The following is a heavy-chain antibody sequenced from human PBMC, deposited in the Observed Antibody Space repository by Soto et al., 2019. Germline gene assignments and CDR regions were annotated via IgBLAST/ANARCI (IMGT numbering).Heavy chain of an antibody. CDR1: GFTFSSYG. CDR2: ISYDGSNK. CDR3: AKVGPYDFWSNPGPPDAFDY. V-gene: IGHV3-30*18. Sequence: GGSLRLSCAASGFTFSSYGMHWVRQAPGKGLEWVAVISYDGSNKYYADSVKGRFTISRDNSKNTLYLQMNSLRAEDTAVYYCAKVGPYDFWSNPGPPDAFDYWGQGTLVTVSS. D-gene: IGHD3-3*01. J-gene: IGHJ4*02.